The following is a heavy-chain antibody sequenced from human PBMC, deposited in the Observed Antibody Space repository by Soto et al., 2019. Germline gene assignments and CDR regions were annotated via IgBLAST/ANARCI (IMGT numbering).Heavy chain of an antibody. D-gene: IGHD3-16*02. CDR3: ARDVTLWGSYRPDAFDI. V-gene: IGHV4-59*01. Sequence: SETLSLTCTVSVGSISSYYWSWIRQPPGKGLEWIGYIYYSGSTNYNPSLKSRVTISVDTSKNQFSLKLSSVTAADTAVYYCARDVTLWGSYRPDAFDIWGQGTMVTVSS. CDR1: VGSISSYY. CDR2: IYYSGST. J-gene: IGHJ3*02.